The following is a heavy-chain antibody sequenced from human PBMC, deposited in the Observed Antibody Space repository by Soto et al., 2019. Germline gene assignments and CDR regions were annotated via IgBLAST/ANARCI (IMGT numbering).Heavy chain of an antibody. D-gene: IGHD2-21*02. CDR2: INTDTGNP. V-gene: IGHV1-18*01. CDR1: GYTFNTYG. Sequence: QVQLVQSGGEVKKPGASVKVSCKASGYTFNTYGINWVRQAPGQGLEWMGWINTDTGNPSYAQKFQGRVSMTRDTSSGTAYMEMRSLTSDDAAVYYCTRKKCIGGCYLFGSWGQGTLVTVSS. CDR3: TRKKCIGGCYLFGS. J-gene: IGHJ4*02.